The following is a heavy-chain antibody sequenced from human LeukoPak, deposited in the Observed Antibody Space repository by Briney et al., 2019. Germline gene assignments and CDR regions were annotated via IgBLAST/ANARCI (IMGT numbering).Heavy chain of an antibody. V-gene: IGHV3-15*01. CDR3: TTALYYDSSGYYSGVDY. CDR2: IKSKTDGGTT. Sequence: GGSLRLSCAASGFTFNNYAMSWVRQAPGKGLEWVGRIKSKTDGGTTDYAAPVKGRFTISRDDSKNTLYLQMNSLKTEDTAVYYCTTALYYDSSGYYSGVDYWGQGTLVTVSS. D-gene: IGHD3-22*01. J-gene: IGHJ4*02. CDR1: GFTFNNYA.